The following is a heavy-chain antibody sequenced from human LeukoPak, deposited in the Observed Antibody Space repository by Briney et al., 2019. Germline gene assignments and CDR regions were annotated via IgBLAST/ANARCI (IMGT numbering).Heavy chain of an antibody. Sequence: SETLSLTCTVSGGSISSSSYYWGWIRQPPGKGLEWIGSIFYSGSTYYNPSLQSRVTISVDTSKNQFSLKLSSVTDADTAVYYCARSTVTTWVGDFDYWGQGTLVTVSS. CDR3: ARSTVTTWVGDFDY. V-gene: IGHV4-39*01. J-gene: IGHJ4*02. CDR1: GGSISSSSYY. CDR2: IFYSGST. D-gene: IGHD4-17*01.